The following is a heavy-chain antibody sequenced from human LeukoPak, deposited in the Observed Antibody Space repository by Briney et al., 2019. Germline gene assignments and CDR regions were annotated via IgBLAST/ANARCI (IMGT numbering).Heavy chain of an antibody. CDR2: IYASGST. CDR1: GGSISSGSYY. V-gene: IGHV4-61*02. Sequence: SQTLSLTCTVSGGSISSGSYYWSWIRQPAGKGLEWIGRIYASGSTNYNPSLKSRVTISVDTSKNQFSLKLSSVTAADTAVYYCARARSTIFGVVIDGRATRHYYYMDVWGKGTTVTVSS. CDR3: ARARSTIFGVVIDGRATRHYYYMDV. D-gene: IGHD3-3*01. J-gene: IGHJ6*03.